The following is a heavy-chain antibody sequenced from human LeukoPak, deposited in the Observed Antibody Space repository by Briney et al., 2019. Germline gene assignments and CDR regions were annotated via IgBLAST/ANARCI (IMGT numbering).Heavy chain of an antibody. V-gene: IGHV3-74*01. D-gene: IGHD3-22*01. CDR1: GYSFSTYG. CDR3: ARLRVSSGYYSDY. CDR2: INSDGSTT. Sequence: PGGSLRLSCAASGYSFSTYGMHWVRQAPGKGLVWVSRINSDGSTTSYAESAKGRFTISRDNAKNTLYLQMNSLRAEDTAVYYCARLRVSSGYYSDYWGQGTLVTVSS. J-gene: IGHJ4*02.